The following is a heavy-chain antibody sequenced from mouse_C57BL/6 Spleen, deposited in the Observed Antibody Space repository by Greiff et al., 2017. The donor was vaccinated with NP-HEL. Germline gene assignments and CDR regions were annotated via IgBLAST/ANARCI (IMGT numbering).Heavy chain of an antibody. CDR2: INPNYGTT. V-gene: IGHV1-39*01. D-gene: IGHD2-5*01. Sequence: EVQLQQSGPELVKPGASVKISCKASGYSFTDYNMNWVKQSNGKSLEWIGVINPNYGTTSYNQKFKGKATLTVDQSSSTAYMQFNSLTSDDSAVYYFARRNYSKGDYAMDYWGQGTSVTVSS. CDR3: ARRNYSKGDYAMDY. J-gene: IGHJ4*01. CDR1: GYSFTDYN.